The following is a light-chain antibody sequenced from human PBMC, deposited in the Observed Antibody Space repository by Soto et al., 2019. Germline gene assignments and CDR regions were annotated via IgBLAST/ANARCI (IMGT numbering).Light chain of an antibody. Sequence: ENLLTQSPAPLSLSPGEKTTLSCRASQSVSSYLAWYQQKPGQAPRLLIYDASNRATGIPARFSGSGSGTDFTLTISSLEPEDFAVYYCQQRSNWPPAITFGQGTRLEIK. V-gene: IGKV3-11*01. CDR3: QQRSNWPPAIT. J-gene: IGKJ5*01. CDR1: QSVSSY. CDR2: DAS.